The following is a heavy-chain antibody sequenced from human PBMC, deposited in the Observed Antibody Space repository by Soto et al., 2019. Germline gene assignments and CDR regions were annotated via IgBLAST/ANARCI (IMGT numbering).Heavy chain of an antibody. CDR3: ACNWGNSLKNWIDP. CDR1: YA. J-gene: IGHJ5*02. D-gene: IGHD7-27*01. V-gene: IGHV1-69*01. CDR2: IIPVLATT. Sequence: YALSWVRQAPGQGLEWIGGIIPVLATTTYAQKFQGRVSIIADESTNTVYMELSSLRSEDTAVYYCACNWGNSLKNWIDPWGQGTLVTVSS.